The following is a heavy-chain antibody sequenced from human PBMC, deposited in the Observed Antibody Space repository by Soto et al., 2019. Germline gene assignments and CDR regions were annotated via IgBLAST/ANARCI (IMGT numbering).Heavy chain of an antibody. CDR2: VRNRVRGYTT. V-gene: IGHV3-72*01. CDR1: GFAFSDYF. D-gene: IGHD1-26*01. CDR3: VRDRSWSYES. J-gene: IGHJ5*02. Sequence: EVQLVESGGGLVQPGGSLRLSCAASGFAFSDYFIDWVRQAPGKGLEWVGRVRNRVRGYTTEYAASVKVRFTISRDDSKNSVYLQMNSLRTADTAVYYCVRDRSWSYESWGLGTLVTVS.